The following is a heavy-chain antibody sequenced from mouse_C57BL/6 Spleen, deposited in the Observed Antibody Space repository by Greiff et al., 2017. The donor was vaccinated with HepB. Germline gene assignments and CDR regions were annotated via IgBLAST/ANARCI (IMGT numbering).Heavy chain of an antibody. CDR3: SRGGGYYSSYGAYFDV. CDR2: ISDGGSYT. CDR1: GFTFSSYA. D-gene: IGHD2-5*01. J-gene: IGHJ1*01. Sequence: EVQGVESGGGLVKPGGSLKLSCAASGFTFSSYAMSWVRQTPEKRLEWVATISDGGSYTYYPDNVKGRFTISRDNAKNNLYLQMSHLKSEDTAMYYCSRGGGYYSSYGAYFDVWGPGTTVTVSA. V-gene: IGHV5-4*01.